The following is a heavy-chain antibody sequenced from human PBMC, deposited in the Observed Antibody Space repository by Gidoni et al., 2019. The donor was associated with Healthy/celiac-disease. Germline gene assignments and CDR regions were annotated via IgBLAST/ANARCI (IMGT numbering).Heavy chain of an antibody. D-gene: IGHD5-12*01. V-gene: IGHV3-49*03. CDR3: TRDHGYSGYDLRYFFDY. J-gene: IGHJ4*02. Sequence: EVQLVESGGGLVQPGRSLRLSCTASGFTFGDFAMSWFRQVPGKGLEWVGFIRSKASGGPTEYAASVKGRFSISRDDSKSIAYLQMNSLKTEDTAVYYCTRDHGYSGYDLRYFFDYWGQGTLVTVSS. CDR2: IRSKASGGPT. CDR1: GFTFGDFA.